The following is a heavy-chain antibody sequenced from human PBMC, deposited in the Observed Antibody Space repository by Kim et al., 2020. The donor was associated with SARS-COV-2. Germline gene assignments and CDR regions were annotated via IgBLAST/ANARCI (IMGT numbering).Heavy chain of an antibody. CDR2: IDPSDSYT. J-gene: IGHJ4*02. V-gene: IGHV5-10-1*01. CDR1: GYSFTSYW. Sequence: GESLKISCKGSGYSFTSYWISWVRQMPGKGLEWMGRIDPSDSYTNYSPSFQGHVTISADKSISTAYLQWSSLKASDTAMYYCARHRPTYYDILTGYYALYFDYWGQGTLVTVSS. D-gene: IGHD3-9*01. CDR3: ARHRPTYYDILTGYYALYFDY.